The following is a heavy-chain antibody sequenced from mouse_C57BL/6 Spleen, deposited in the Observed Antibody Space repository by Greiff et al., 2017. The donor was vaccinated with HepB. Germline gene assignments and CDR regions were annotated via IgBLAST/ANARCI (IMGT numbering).Heavy chain of an antibody. CDR3: ARGFTTVVAFDY. Sequence: EVKVVESGGGLVKPGGSLKLSCAASGFTFSSYAMSWVRQTPEKRLEWVATISDGGSYTYYPDNVKGRFTISRDNAKNNLYLQMSHLKSEDTAMYYCARGFTTVVAFDYWGQGTTLTVSS. CDR2: ISDGGSYT. CDR1: GFTFSSYA. J-gene: IGHJ2*01. V-gene: IGHV5-4*03. D-gene: IGHD1-1*01.